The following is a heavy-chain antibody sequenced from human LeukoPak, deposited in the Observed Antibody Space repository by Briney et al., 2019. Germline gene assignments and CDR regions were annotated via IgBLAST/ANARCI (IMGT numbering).Heavy chain of an antibody. D-gene: IGHD3-10*01. J-gene: IGHJ4*02. CDR2: ISYDGSNK. Sequence: GGSLRLSCAASGVTFSTYAMHWVRQAPGKGLEWVAFISYDGSNKYYADSVKGRFTISRDNSKNTLYLQMDTLRAEDTAVYYCARANYGFDYWGQGALVTVSS. CDR3: ARANYGFDY. CDR1: GVTFSTYA. V-gene: IGHV3-30*04.